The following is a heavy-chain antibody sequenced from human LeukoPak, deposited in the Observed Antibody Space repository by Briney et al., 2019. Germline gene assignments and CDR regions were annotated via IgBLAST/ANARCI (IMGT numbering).Heavy chain of an antibody. J-gene: IGHJ4*02. CDR1: GFTFSSYW. V-gene: IGHV3-7*01. D-gene: IGHD6-13*01. CDR2: IKQDGSEK. Sequence: PGGSLRLSCAASGFTFSSYWMSWVRQAPGKGLGWVANIKQDGSEKYYVDSVKGRFTISRDNAKNSMYLQMNSLRAEDTAVYYCARCDSRGSWYVDSYFDYWGQGTLVTVSS. CDR3: ARCDSRGSWYVDSYFDY.